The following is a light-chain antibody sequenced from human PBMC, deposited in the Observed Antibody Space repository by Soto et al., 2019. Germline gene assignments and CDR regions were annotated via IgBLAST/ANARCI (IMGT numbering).Light chain of an antibody. Sequence: DIQMTQSPSMLSASVGDRVTIACRASQSIRRWLAWYQQKPVKAPKLLIFDASTLESGVPSRFSGRGSETEFTLTISSLQPDDFATYYCKQYNSYSPATFGQGTKVEI. J-gene: IGKJ1*01. CDR2: DAS. CDR1: QSIRRW. V-gene: IGKV1-5*01. CDR3: KQYNSYSPAT.